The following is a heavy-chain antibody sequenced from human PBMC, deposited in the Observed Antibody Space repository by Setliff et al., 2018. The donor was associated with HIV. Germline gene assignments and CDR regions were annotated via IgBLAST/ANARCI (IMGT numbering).Heavy chain of an antibody. V-gene: IGHV4-4*08. CDR3: ARDDRCSGGCCYSY. CDR1: GGSISNYS. D-gene: IGHD2-15*01. Sequence: SETLSLTCTVSGGSISNYSWSWIRQPPGKGLEWIGYIYPIGSPDFPSGNTVYNPSFRSRVTLSLDTSKDQFSLKLTSVTAADTAVYYCARDDRCSGGCCYSYWGQGALVTVSS. J-gene: IGHJ4*02. CDR2: IYPIGSPD.